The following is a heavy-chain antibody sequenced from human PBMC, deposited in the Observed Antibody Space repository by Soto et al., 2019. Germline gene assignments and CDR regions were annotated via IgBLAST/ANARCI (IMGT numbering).Heavy chain of an antibody. CDR2: IKSKTDGGTT. Sequence: EVQLVESGGGLVKPGGSLRLSCAASGFTFSNAWMSWVRQAPGKGLEWVGRIKSKTDGGTTDYAAPVKGRFTISRDDSKNTLYLQMNSLKTEDTGVYYCSLGVRYFDWLFHWGQGTLVTVSS. D-gene: IGHD3-9*01. V-gene: IGHV3-15*01. CDR3: SLGVRYFDWLFH. CDR1: GFTFSNAW. J-gene: IGHJ4*02.